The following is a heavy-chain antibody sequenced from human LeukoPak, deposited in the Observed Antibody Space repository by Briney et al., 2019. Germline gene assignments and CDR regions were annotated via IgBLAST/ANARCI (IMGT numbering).Heavy chain of an antibody. CDR2: IKKDGGDK. J-gene: IGHJ5*02. V-gene: IGHV3-7*01. CDR1: GVAFSDYW. CDR3: LQYNAGTT. D-gene: IGHD3-10*01. Sequence: PGGALRLSCAASGVAFSDYWMSWVRQAPGKGREWVANIKKDGGDKYYVESVRGRFTVSRDNAKNSLYLQMTSLRADDTGVYYCLQYNAGTTWGPGTLVTVSS.